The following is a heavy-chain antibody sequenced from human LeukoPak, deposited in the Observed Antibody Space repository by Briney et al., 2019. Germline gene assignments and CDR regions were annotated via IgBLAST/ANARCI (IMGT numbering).Heavy chain of an antibody. CDR3: ARDSPNYYYYYMDV. CDR2: IKQDGSEK. V-gene: IGHV3-7*01. J-gene: IGHJ6*03. CDR1: GFSFSSYW. Sequence: TEGSLRLSCADCGFSFSSYWMSWLRQAQGKGREWVANIKQDGSEKYYVDSVKGRFTISRDNAKNSLYLQMNSLRAEDTAVYYCARDSPNYYYYYMDVWGKGTTVTVSS.